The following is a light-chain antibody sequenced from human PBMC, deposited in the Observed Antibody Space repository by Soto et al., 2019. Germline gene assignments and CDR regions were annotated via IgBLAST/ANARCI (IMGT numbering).Light chain of an antibody. CDR2: NAS. CDR1: QSVDIY. J-gene: IGKJ5*01. Sequence: ETVLTQSPATLSLSPGERATLSCRASQSVDIYLAWYQQTPGQAPRLLIYNASNRATGIPARFSGSRSGTDFTLTLSSLEPEDFALSYSHQRKFWPPLTFGLSTRLEI. CDR3: HQRKFWPPLT. V-gene: IGKV3-11*01.